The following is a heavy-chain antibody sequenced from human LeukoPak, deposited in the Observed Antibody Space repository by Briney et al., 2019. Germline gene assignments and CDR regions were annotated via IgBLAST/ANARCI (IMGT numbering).Heavy chain of an antibody. Sequence: SVKVSCKASGGTFSSYAISWVRQAPGQGLEWMRGIIPIFGTANYAQKFQGRVTITTDESTSTAYMELSSLRSEDTAVYYCARRTAAAGPFDYWGQGTLVTVSS. CDR3: ARRTAAAGPFDY. D-gene: IGHD6-13*01. CDR2: IIPIFGTA. J-gene: IGHJ4*02. V-gene: IGHV1-69*05. CDR1: GGTFSSYA.